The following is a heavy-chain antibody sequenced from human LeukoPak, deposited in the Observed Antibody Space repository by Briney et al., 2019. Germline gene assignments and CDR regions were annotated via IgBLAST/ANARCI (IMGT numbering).Heavy chain of an antibody. CDR3: ARLRDIVVVPAAIDY. D-gene: IGHD2-2*02. J-gene: IGHJ4*02. Sequence: GGSLRLSCAASGFTFSSYAMSWVRQAPGKGLEWVSAISGSGGSTYYADSVKGRFTISRDNSKNTLYLQMNSLRAEDTALYYCARLRDIVVVPAAIDYWGQGTLVTVSS. CDR1: GFTFSSYA. V-gene: IGHV3-23*01. CDR2: ISGSGGST.